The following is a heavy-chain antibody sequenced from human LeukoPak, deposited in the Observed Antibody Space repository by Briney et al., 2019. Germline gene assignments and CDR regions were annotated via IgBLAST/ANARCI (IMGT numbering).Heavy chain of an antibody. V-gene: IGHV3-30*18. CDR1: AFTFRNYA. D-gene: IGHD5-18*01. CDR2: ISYDGSNK. CDR3: ANDLGWIQLNLG. Sequence: GRSLRLSCAASAFTFRNYAIHWVRQAPGKGLEWVAVISYDGSNKFYADSVKGRFTISRDNSKNTLYLQMNSLRVEDTAVYYCANDLGWIQLNLGRGQGTLVTVSS. J-gene: IGHJ4*02.